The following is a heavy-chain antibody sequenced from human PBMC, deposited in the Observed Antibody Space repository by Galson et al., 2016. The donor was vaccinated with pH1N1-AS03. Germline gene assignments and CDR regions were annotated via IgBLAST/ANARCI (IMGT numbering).Heavy chain of an antibody. CDR2: INYSGST. J-gene: IGHJ5*02. V-gene: IGHV4-59*11. CDR1: GGSISSHY. Sequence: LSLTCTVSGGSISSHYWNWIQQPPGKGLEWIGYINYSGSTNYNPSLKSRVTISVDTSKNQFSLKLSSVTAADTAVYYCARHDYGDYVGWFDPWGQGTLVTVSS. CDR3: ARHDYGDYVGWFDP. D-gene: IGHD4-17*01.